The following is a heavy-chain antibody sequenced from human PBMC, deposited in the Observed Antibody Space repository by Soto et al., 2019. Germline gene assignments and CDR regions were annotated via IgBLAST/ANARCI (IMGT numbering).Heavy chain of an antibody. J-gene: IGHJ4*02. CDR2: ISSSGSTI. CDR3: ARGQYSSGGGYFDY. CDR1: GFTFSSYE. Sequence: EVQLVESGGGLVQPGGSLRLSCAASGFTFSSYEMNWVRQAPGKGLEWVSYISSSGSTIYYADSVKGRFTISRDNAKNSLYRQMNSLRAEDTDVYYCARGQYSSGGGYFDYWGQETLVTVSS. V-gene: IGHV3-48*03. D-gene: IGHD6-19*01.